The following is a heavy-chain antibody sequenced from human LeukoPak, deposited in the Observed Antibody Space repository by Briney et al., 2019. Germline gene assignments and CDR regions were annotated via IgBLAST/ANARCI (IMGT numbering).Heavy chain of an antibody. D-gene: IGHD3-16*02. CDR1: GYTFASYD. CDR3: ARGRYYDYVWGSYRYTAAEAFGMDV. V-gene: IGHV1-8*01. J-gene: IGHJ6*02. Sequence: ASVKVSCKASGYTFASYDINWVRQATGQGLEWMGWMNPNSGNTGYAQKFQGRVTMTRNTSISTAYMELSSLRSEDTAVYYCARGRYYDYVWGSYRYTAAEAFGMDVWGQGTTVTVSS. CDR2: MNPNSGNT.